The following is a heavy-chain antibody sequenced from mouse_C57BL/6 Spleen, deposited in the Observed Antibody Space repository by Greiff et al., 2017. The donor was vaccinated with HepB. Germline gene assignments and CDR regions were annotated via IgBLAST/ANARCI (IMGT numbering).Heavy chain of an antibody. CDR3: RISTINA. CDR2: TDPANGNT. CDR1: GYNIKDIY. V-gene: IGHV14-3*02. D-gene: IGHD5-2*01. J-gene: IGHJ2*01. Sequence: EVQLQQSGAELVKPAASLKLSCTASGYNIKDIYIHWVKQRPEKGLERIRRTDPANGNTKYDPKCQGKATITADTSANTAYLQLSSLTSEDTAVYYCRISTINAWGQGTTLTVSS.